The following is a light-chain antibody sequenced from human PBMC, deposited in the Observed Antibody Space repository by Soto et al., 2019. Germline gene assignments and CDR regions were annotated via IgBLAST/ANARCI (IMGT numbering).Light chain of an antibody. Sequence: EIVLTQSPATLSLSPGEGATLSCGASQSVGSSYLAWYQQKPGQAPRLLIYDASSRATGIPDRFSGSGSETDFTLTISRLEPEDFAVYYCQQYSDSPYTFGQGTKLEIK. CDR2: DAS. CDR3: QQYSDSPYT. J-gene: IGKJ2*01. CDR1: QSVGSSY. V-gene: IGKV3D-20*01.